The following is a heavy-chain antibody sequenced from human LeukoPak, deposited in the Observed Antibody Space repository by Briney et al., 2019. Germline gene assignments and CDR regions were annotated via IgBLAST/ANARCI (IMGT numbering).Heavy chain of an antibody. V-gene: IGHV3-7*01. D-gene: IGHD2-8*01. Sequence: HPGGSLRLSCAASGFTFRNYWMSWVRQAPGKGLEWVANIKQDGSEKYYVDSVKGRFTISRDNAKNSLYLQMNSLRAEDTAVYYCATDGTFRMLSAWGKGTTVTVSS. J-gene: IGHJ6*04. CDR1: GFTFRNYW. CDR2: IKQDGSEK. CDR3: ATDGTFRMLSA.